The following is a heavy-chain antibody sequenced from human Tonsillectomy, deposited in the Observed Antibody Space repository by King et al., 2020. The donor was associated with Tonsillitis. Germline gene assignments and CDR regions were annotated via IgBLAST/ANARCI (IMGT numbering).Heavy chain of an antibody. Sequence: VQLVESGGGLVQPGGSLRLSCAASGFTFSSYSMNWVRQAPGKGLEWVSYISSDSSSTYYADSVKGRFTISRDNAKNSLYLQMNSLRAEDTAVYYCARDRTVLDYYDSSGYYSGAFDIWGQGTMVTVSS. CDR2: ISSDSSST. CDR1: GFTFSSYS. J-gene: IGHJ3*02. V-gene: IGHV3-48*01. D-gene: IGHD3-22*01. CDR3: ARDRTVLDYYDSSGYYSGAFDI.